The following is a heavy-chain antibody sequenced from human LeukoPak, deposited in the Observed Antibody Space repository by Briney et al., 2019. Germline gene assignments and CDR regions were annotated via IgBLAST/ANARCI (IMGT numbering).Heavy chain of an antibody. CDR1: GFTVSTNY. D-gene: IGHD2/OR15-2a*01. V-gene: IGHV3-66*01. J-gene: IGHJ4*02. Sequence: PGGSLRLSCTASGFTVSTNYMSWVRQAPGKGLDWVSVIYSSGTTFYADSVKGRFTISRDNSKNTLSLPMNSLRAEDTAVYYCARKTFNPYYFDYWGQGTLVTVSS. CDR2: IYSSGTT. CDR3: ARKTFNPYYFDY.